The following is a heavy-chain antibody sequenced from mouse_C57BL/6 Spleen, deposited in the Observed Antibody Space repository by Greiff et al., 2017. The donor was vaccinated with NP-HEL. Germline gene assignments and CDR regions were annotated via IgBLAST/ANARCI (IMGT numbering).Heavy chain of an antibody. J-gene: IGHJ4*01. CDR1: GFTFSDYG. CDR3: ARPYYGNPGAMDY. D-gene: IGHD2-1*01. V-gene: IGHV5-17*01. Sequence: EVKLMESGGGLVKPGGSLTLSCAASGFTFSDYGMHWVRQAPEKGLEWVAYISSGSSTIYYADTVKGRFTISRDNAKNTLFLQMTSLRSEDTARDYCARPYYGNPGAMDYGGQGTSVTVSA. CDR2: ISSGSSTI.